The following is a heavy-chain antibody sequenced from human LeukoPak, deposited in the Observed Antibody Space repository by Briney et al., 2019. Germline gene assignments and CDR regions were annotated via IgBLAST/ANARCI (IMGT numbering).Heavy chain of an antibody. D-gene: IGHD3-10*01. J-gene: IGHJ4*02. V-gene: IGHV3-30*18. CDR2: ISYDGSNK. Sequence: GGSLRLSCAASGFTFSSYAMTWVRQAPGKGLEWVAVISYDGSNKYYADSVKGRFTISRDNSKNTLYLQMNSLRAEDTAVYYCAKGGGEGYYFDYWGQGTLVTVSS. CDR1: GFTFSSYA. CDR3: AKGGGEGYYFDY.